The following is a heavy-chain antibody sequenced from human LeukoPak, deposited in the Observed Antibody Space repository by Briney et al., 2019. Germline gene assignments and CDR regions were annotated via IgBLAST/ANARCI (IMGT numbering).Heavy chain of an antibody. Sequence: PGGSLRLSCAASGFTFSSYWMHWVPQAPGKGLMWVSRINSDGSSTSYADSVKGRFTISRDNAKNTLYLQMNSLRAEDTAVYYCARIAAAGTPKDYWGQGTLVTVSS. J-gene: IGHJ4*02. CDR3: ARIAAAGTPKDY. CDR1: GFTFSSYW. CDR2: INSDGSST. D-gene: IGHD6-13*01. V-gene: IGHV3-74*01.